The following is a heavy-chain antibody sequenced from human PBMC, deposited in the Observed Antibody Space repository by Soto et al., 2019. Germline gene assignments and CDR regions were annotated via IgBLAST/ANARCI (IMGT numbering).Heavy chain of an antibody. CDR1: GFTFRRYW. Sequence: EVQVVESGGGLVQPGGSLRLSCAASGFTFRRYWMSWVRQAPGTGLDWVANIKEDGSEKYYVDSVKGRFTISRDNAKNSKYLQMNTLRAEDTAVYYCARGGWFGELFYFDCGGQGTLVTVSS. D-gene: IGHD3-10*01. CDR2: IKEDGSEK. V-gene: IGHV3-7*01. CDR3: ARGGWFGELFYFDC. J-gene: IGHJ4*02.